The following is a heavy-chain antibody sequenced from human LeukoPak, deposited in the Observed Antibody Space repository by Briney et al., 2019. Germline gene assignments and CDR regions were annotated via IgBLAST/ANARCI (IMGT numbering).Heavy chain of an antibody. J-gene: IGHJ4*02. CDR1: GFTVSSNY. CDR2: IYSSSSYI. Sequence: PGGSLRLSCAASGFTVSSNYISWVRQAPGKGLEWVSSIYSSSSYIYYADSVKGRFTISRDDAKNSLYLQMNSLRAEDTAVYYCATDIVGAPGYWGQGTLVTVSS. D-gene: IGHD1-26*01. V-gene: IGHV3-21*01. CDR3: ATDIVGAPGY.